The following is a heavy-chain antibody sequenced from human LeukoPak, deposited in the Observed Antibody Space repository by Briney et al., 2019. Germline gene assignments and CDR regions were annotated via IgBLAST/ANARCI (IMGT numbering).Heavy chain of an antibody. J-gene: IGHJ3*02. CDR2: INHSGST. CDR3: ARGYSGYDDAFDI. CDR1: GGSFSGYY. V-gene: IGHV4-34*01. Sequence: SETLSLTCAVYGGSFSGYYWSWIRQPPGKGLEWIGEINHSGSTNYNPSPKSRVSISVDKSKNQFSLKLSSVTAADTAVYYCARGYSGYDDAFDIWGQGTMVTVSS. D-gene: IGHD5-12*01.